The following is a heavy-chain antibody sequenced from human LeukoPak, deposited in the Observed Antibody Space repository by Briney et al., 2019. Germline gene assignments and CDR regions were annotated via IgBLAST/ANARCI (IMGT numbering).Heavy chain of an antibody. D-gene: IGHD5-12*01. CDR2: IYSGSST. Sequence: GGSLRLSCAASGLTVSSNFMSWVRQAPGKGLEWVSLIYSGSSTYYADSVKGRFTISRDKSKNTLYLQMSSLRVEDTAVYYCAMGAIVATIDYWGQGTLVTVSS. CDR1: GLTVSSNF. CDR3: AMGAIVATIDY. J-gene: IGHJ4*02. V-gene: IGHV3-66*01.